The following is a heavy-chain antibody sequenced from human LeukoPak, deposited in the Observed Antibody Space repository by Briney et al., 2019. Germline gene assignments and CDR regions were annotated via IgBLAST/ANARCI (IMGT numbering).Heavy chain of an antibody. CDR3: AKDRPRYCSSTSCLNGMDV. J-gene: IGHJ6*02. Sequence: GGSLRLSCAASGFTFSSYAISWVRQAPGKGLEWVSAISGSGGSTYYADSVKGRFTISRDNSKNTLYLQMNSLRAEDTAVYYCAKDRPRYCSSTSCLNGMDVWGQGTTVTVSS. D-gene: IGHD2-2*01. V-gene: IGHV3-23*01. CDR2: ISGSGGST. CDR1: GFTFSSYA.